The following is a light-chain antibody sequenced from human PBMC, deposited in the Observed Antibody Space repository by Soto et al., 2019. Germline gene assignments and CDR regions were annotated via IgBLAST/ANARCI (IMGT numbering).Light chain of an antibody. J-gene: IGLJ1*01. Sequence: QSVLTQPASVSGSPGQSITMSCTGTSNDVGNYKYVSWYQQHPGKAPKLVIHEVSNRPSGISTRFSGSKSGNTASLTISGLQPEDEADYYCSSFTTGSTLAYVFGAGTKVP. V-gene: IGLV2-14*01. CDR2: EVS. CDR3: SSFTTGSTLAYV. CDR1: SNDVGNYKY.